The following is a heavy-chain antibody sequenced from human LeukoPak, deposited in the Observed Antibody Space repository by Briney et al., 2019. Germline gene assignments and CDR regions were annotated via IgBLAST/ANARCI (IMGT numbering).Heavy chain of an antibody. CDR2: ITGGGKT. CDR3: AKRGYYDSGALCALMEY. D-gene: IGHD3-22*01. CDR1: GLRFSEYA. V-gene: IGHV3-23*01. J-gene: IGHJ4*02. Sequence: GDPLTLLCAASGLRFSEYAMSWVRQAPGKGPEWVSAITGGGKTHYADSVKGRFTISRDSSKNMLYLQMNSLRAEDTAIYYCAKRGYYDSGALCALMEYRGQGTLVTVSS.